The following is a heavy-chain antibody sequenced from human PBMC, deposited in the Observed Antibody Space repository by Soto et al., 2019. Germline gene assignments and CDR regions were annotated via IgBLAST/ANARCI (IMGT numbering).Heavy chain of an antibody. V-gene: IGHV2-5*02. CDR3: AHARNDLVAVDN. CDR1: GFSLNTGGVG. CDR2: IYWDDDK. Sequence: QITLKESGPTLVKPTQTLTLTCTFSGFSLNTGGVGVGWIRQSPGKALERLGPIYWDDDKRYSPSLKTRLTITKATSKILVVLTMTNMEPVDTATYYCAHARNDLVAVDNWGQGTFVTVSS. D-gene: IGHD6-6*01. J-gene: IGHJ3*02.